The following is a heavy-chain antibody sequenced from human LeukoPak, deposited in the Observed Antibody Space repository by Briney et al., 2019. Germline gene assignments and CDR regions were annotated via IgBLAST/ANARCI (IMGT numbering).Heavy chain of an antibody. CDR1: GGSITNTNY. CDR3: AREGGPYRPLDY. Sequence: KPSETLSLTCGVSGGSITNTNYWTWVRPPPGKGLEWIGEVNLQGSTNYNPSLMGRVAISVDTSENHLSLQLTSVTAADTAVYYCAREGGPYRPLDYSGQGTLVTVSS. J-gene: IGHJ4*02. V-gene: IGHV4-4*02. CDR2: VNLQGST.